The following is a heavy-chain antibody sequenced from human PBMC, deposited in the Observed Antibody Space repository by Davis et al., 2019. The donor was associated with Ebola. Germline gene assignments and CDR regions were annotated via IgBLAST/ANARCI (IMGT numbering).Heavy chain of an antibody. V-gene: IGHV4-39*01. CDR3: ARLLKSSGYYYLDY. CDR1: GGSISSSSYY. J-gene: IGHJ4*02. D-gene: IGHD3-22*01. Sequence: PGGSLRLSCSVSGGSISSSSYYWGWIRQPPGKGLEWIGNIYYSGSTYYNPSLKSRVTISVDTSKNQFSLNLSSVTAADTAVYYCARLLKSSGYYYLDYWGQGTLVTVSS. CDR2: IYYSGST.